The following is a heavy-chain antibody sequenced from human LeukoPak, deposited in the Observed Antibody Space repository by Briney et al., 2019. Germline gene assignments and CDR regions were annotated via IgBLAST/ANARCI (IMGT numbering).Heavy chain of an antibody. Sequence: GGSLRLSCAASGFTFTSYAMSWVRQAPGKGLEWVSAISGSGAYTCYTDSVKGRFTISRDNSKNTLYLQMNNLRAEDTAVYYCAKGDPQSVAGVYYFDYWGQGTLVTVSS. D-gene: IGHD6-19*01. CDR1: GFTFTSYA. J-gene: IGHJ4*02. CDR2: ISGSGAYT. CDR3: AKGDPQSVAGVYYFDY. V-gene: IGHV3-23*01.